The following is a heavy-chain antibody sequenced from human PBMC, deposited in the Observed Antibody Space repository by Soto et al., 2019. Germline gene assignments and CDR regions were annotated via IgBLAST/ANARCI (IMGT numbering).Heavy chain of an antibody. Sequence: QLVETGGGLIQPGGSLRLSCAASGFTVSGDHMSWVRQAPGKGLEWVSVIYYGGTTYYADSVQGRFTISRDNSKNTLYLQMNDLRADDTAVYYCAREAAGFDVWGQGTMVTVSS. V-gene: IGHV3-53*02. CDR1: GFTVSGDH. D-gene: IGHD6-13*01. J-gene: IGHJ3*01. CDR2: IYYGGTT. CDR3: AREAAGFDV.